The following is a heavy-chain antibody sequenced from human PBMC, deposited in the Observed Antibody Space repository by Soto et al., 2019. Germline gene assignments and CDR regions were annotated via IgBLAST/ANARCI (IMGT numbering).Heavy chain of an antibody. CDR1: GFTFSDYY. D-gene: IGHD6-6*01. V-gene: IGHV3-11*01. CDR3: ARNPNIAARPDIFDY. Sequence: GGSLRLSCAASGFTFSDYYMSWIRQAPGKGLEWVSYISSSGSAIYYADSVKGRFTISRDNAKNSLYLQMNSLRAEDTAVYYCARNPNIAARPDIFDYWGQGALVTVSS. J-gene: IGHJ4*02. CDR2: ISSSGSAI.